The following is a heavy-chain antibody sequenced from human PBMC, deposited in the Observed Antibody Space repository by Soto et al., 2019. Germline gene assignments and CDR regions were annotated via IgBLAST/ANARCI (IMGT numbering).Heavy chain of an antibody. D-gene: IGHD2-2*01. V-gene: IGHV3-30*18. Sequence: GGSLRLSCAASGFTFGSYGMHWVRQAPGKGLEWVAGISYDGSDKYYSDSVRGRFTISRDNSMNTLYLQMNSLRTEDTAVYYCAKSPNFYCSSYHCYKYYFDYWGQGTLVTVSS. CDR1: GFTFGSYG. J-gene: IGHJ4*02. CDR3: AKSPNFYCSSYHCYKYYFDY. CDR2: ISYDGSDK.